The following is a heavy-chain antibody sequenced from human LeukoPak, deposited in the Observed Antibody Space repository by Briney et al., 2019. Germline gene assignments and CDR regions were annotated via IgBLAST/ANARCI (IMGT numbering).Heavy chain of an antibody. D-gene: IGHD4-17*01. V-gene: IGHV1-2*02. J-gene: IGHJ5*02. CDR1: GYSFNDYY. CDR3: ARDTCDGVTCYNWFNP. Sequence: ASVKVSCKASGYSFNDYYIHWARQAPGQRLEWIGWINPNRGGTSYAQKFQGRVTMTRDTSITTAYMELSSLRSDDTAMYYCARDTCDGVTCYNWFNPWGQGTLVTVSS. CDR2: INPNRGGT.